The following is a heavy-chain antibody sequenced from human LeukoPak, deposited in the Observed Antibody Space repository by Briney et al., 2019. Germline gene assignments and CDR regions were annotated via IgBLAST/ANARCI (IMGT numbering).Heavy chain of an antibody. Sequence: SETLSLTCTVSGGSISSYYWSWIRQPPGKGLEWIGYIYYSGSTNYNPSLKSRVTISVDTSKNQFSLKLSSVTAADTAVYYCASPPGGYYYYYYMDVWGKGTTVTVSS. CDR1: GGSISSYY. CDR3: ASPPGGYYYYYYMDV. J-gene: IGHJ6*03. D-gene: IGHD3-10*01. CDR2: IYYSGST. V-gene: IGHV4-59*01.